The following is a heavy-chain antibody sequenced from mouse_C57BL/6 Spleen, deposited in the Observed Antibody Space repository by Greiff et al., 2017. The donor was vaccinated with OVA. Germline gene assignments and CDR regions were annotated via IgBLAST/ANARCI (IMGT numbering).Heavy chain of an antibody. Sequence: QVQLKQPGTELVKPGASVKLSCKASGYTFTSYWMHWVKQRPGQGLEWIGNINPSNGGTNYNEKFKSKATLTVDKSSSTAYMQLSSLTSEDSAVYYCASFYYDYDGDYAMDYWGQGTSVTVSS. CDR2: INPSNGGT. V-gene: IGHV1-53*01. J-gene: IGHJ4*01. D-gene: IGHD2-4*01. CDR1: GYTFTSYW. CDR3: ASFYYDYDGDYAMDY.